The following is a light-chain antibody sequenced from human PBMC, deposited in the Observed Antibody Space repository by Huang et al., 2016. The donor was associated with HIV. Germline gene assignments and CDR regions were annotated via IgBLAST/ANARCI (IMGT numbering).Light chain of an antibody. J-gene: IGKJ1*01. CDR3: QQYYASPQT. CDR1: QSVFSTSTNNDY. CDR2: WSS. V-gene: IGKV4-1*01. Sequence: DIVMAQSPVSLAVSLGERASLTCRSSQSVFSTSTNNDYLAWFQQKPGQPPKLLLFWSSTREVGVPDRFSGSGSGTHFTLTIANLEADDAAIYYCQQYYASPQTFGQGTRV.